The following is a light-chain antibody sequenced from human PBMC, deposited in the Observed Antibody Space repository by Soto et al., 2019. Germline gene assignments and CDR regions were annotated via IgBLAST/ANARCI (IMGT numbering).Light chain of an antibody. V-gene: IGLV2-11*01. CDR1: TGVVGGYNF. CDR2: DVS. CDR3: CSYAGSYTLWV. Sequence: QSALTQPRSVSGSPDKSVAISCPGTTGVVGGYNFVPWYHQHPGKTPKLIIYDVSKRPSGVPDRFSGSKSGNTASLTLSGLQAEDEADYYCCSYAGSYTLWVFGGGTKLTVL. J-gene: IGLJ3*02.